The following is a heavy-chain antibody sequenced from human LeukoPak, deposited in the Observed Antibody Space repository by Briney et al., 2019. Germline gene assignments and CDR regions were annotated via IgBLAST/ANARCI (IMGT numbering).Heavy chain of an antibody. CDR3: ARGDSYGTVWY. Sequence: PSETLSLTCTVSGGSISSSSYYWGWIRQPPGKDLEWMGRIHYSGSTYYNPSLKSRVTISVDTSKNQFSLKLNSVTAADTAVYYCARGDSYGTVWYWGQGTLVTVSS. V-gene: IGHV4-39*07. J-gene: IGHJ4*02. D-gene: IGHD5-18*01. CDR1: GGSISSSSYY. CDR2: IHYSGST.